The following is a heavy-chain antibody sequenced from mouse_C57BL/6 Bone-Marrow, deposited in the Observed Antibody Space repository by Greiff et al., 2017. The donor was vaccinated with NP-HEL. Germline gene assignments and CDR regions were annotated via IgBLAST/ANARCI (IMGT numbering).Heavy chain of an antibody. CDR2: LIDFGSYT. V-gene: IGHV5-4*01. CDR3: ARDPSDY. Sequence: EVHLVESGGGLVKPGGSLKLSCAASGFTFSSYAMSWVRQTPEKRLEWVATLIDFGSYTYYPDNVNCRFTISRDNAKNNLYLQMSHLKSEDTAMYYCARDPSDYWGQGTTLTVSS. CDR1: GFTFSSYA. J-gene: IGHJ2*01.